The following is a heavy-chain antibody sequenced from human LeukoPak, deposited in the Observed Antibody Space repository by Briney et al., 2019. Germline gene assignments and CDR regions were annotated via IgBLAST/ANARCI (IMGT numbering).Heavy chain of an antibody. Sequence: ASVKVSCKVSGHTFSGYYMHWARQAPGQGLEWMGWMSYDSGATNYAQNFQGRVTLTRDRSITTAYMELSRLRSDDTAVYYCARAGYYYGSGSYYYFDYWGQGTLVTVSS. D-gene: IGHD3-10*01. J-gene: IGHJ4*02. CDR2: MSYDSGAT. CDR1: GHTFSGYY. CDR3: ARAGYYYGSGSYYYFDY. V-gene: IGHV1-2*02.